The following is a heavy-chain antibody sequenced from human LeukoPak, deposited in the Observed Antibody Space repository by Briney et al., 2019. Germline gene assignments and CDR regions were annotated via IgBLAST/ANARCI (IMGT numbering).Heavy chain of an antibody. V-gene: IGHV3-23*01. J-gene: IGHJ3*02. D-gene: IGHD3-22*01. CDR3: AKDPQSYYDSSGYSI. Sequence: GGSLRLSCAASGFTFSSYAMSWVRQAPGKGLEWVSAISGSGGSTYYADSVKGRFTISRDNSKNTMYLQMNSLRAEDTAVYYCAKDPQSYYDSSGYSIWGQGTMVTVSS. CDR1: GFTFSSYA. CDR2: ISGSGGST.